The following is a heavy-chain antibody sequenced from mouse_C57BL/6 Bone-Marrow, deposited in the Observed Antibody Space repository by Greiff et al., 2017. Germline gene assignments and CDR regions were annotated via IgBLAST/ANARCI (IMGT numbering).Heavy chain of an antibody. V-gene: IGHV1-7*01. CDR3: AGVAMRLRLRPPYAMDY. Sequence: VQLQQSGAELAKPGASVKLSCKASGYTFTSYWMHWVKQRPGQGLEWIGNINPSSGYTNYNQKFKDKATLTADKSSSTAYMQLSSLTYEDSAVYYCAGVAMRLRLRPPYAMDYWGQGTSVTVSS. J-gene: IGHJ4*01. CDR1: GYTFTSYW. CDR2: INPSSGYT. D-gene: IGHD3-2*02.